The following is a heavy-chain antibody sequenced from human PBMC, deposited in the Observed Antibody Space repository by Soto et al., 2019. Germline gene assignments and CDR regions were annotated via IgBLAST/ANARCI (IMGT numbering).Heavy chain of an antibody. D-gene: IGHD2-8*01. CDR1: SGSISTDYW. V-gene: IGHV4-4*02. J-gene: IGHJ5*02. Sequence: QVQLQESGPGLVKPSGTLSLTCAVSSGSISTDYWWSWVRQPPGKGLEWIGEVHRSGTTNYIQSLNCRVPMSVDKSGNQVSLELTSVAAADTAVYYCARGVSFRWVSWGQGTLVTVSS. CDR2: VHRSGTT. CDR3: ARGVSFRWVS.